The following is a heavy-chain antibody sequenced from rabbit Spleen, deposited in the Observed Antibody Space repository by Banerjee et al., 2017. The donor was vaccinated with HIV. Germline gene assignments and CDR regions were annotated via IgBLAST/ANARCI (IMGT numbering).Heavy chain of an antibody. CDR3: ARDLVAVIGWNFNL. CDR2: INAVTGKA. Sequence: QQLVESGGGLVQPGGSLKLTCKASGFSFSSGYDMCWVSQAPGKGLEWIACINAVTGKAVYATWAKGRFTISKTSSTTVTLQMTSLTAADTATYFCARDLVAVIGWNFNLWGQGTLVTVS. J-gene: IGHJ4*01. V-gene: IGHV1S40*01. CDR1: GFSFSSGYD. D-gene: IGHD1-1*01.